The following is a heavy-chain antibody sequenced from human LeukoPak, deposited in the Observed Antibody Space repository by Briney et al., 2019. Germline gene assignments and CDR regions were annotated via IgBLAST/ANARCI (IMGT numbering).Heavy chain of an antibody. CDR2: IIPSGGST. D-gene: IGHD3-3*01. J-gene: IGHJ3*02. CDR1: GYTFTSYY. CDR3: ARDLTIFGVVGHAFDI. V-gene: IGHV1-46*01. Sequence: ASVKVSCKASGYTFTSYYMHWVRQAPGQGLEWMGIIIPSGGSTSYAQKFQGRVTMTRDTSTSTVYMELSSLRSEDTAVYYCARDLTIFGVVGHAFDIWGQGTMVTVSS.